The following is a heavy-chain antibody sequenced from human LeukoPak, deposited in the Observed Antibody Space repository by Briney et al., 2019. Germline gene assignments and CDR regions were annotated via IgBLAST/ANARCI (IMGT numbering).Heavy chain of an antibody. CDR3: ARGAVTGYSSSWYRFDY. J-gene: IGHJ4*02. Sequence: GGSLRLSCAGSGFTFSSYEMNWVRQAPGKGLEWVSYMSSSGSTIYYADSVKGRFTISRDNAKNSLYLQMNSLRAEDTAVYYCARGAVTGYSSSWYRFDYWGQGTLVTVSS. CDR2: MSSSGSTI. V-gene: IGHV3-48*03. CDR1: GFTFSSYE. D-gene: IGHD6-13*01.